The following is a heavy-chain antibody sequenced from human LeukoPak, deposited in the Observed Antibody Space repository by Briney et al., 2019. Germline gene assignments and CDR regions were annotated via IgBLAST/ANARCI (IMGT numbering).Heavy chain of an antibody. CDR1: GASINSGSYY. V-gene: IGHV4-61*02. CDR2: IYTSGST. J-gene: IGHJ6*03. D-gene: IGHD6-19*01. CDR3: ARVSGQFYFYYYMDV. Sequence: SETLSLTCTVSGASINSGSYYWSWIRQPAGKGLEWIGRIYTSGSTDYNPSLKSRVTVSIDTSKNQFSLRLSSVTAADTAVYYCARVSGQFYFYYYMDVWGKGTTVTISS.